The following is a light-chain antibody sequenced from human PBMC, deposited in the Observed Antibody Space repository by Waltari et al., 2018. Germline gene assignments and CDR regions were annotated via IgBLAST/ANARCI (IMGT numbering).Light chain of an antibody. CDR3: QQRANWPPLT. CDR2: EAS. Sequence: EVVLTQSPATLSLSPGERATLSCRSSQSVYNFLAWYQQKPGHAPRLLIYEASQRATGIPARFSGSGSGTDFTLTISNLEPEDVSVYYCQQRANWPPLTFGGGTKVEIK. V-gene: IGKV3-11*01. J-gene: IGKJ4*01. CDR1: QSVYNF.